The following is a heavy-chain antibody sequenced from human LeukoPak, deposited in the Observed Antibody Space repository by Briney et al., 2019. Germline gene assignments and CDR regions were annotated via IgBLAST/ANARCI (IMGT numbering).Heavy chain of an antibody. D-gene: IGHD3-22*01. CDR2: IYYSGST. Sequence: SETLSLTCTVSGGSISSSSYYWGWIRQPPGKGLEWIGSIYYSGSTYYNPSLKSRVTISVDTSKNQFSLKLSSVTAADTAVYYCARHPNYYDSSGPRLYYFDYWGQGTLVTVS. J-gene: IGHJ4*02. CDR3: ARHPNYYDSSGPRLYYFDY. V-gene: IGHV4-39*01. CDR1: GGSISSSSYY.